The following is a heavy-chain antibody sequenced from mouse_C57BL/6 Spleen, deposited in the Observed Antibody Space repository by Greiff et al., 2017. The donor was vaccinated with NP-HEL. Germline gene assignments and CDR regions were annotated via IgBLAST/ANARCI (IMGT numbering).Heavy chain of an antibody. Sequence: VQLQQSGPELVKPGASVKISCKASGYAFSSSWMNWVKQRPGKGLEWIGRIYPGDGDTNYNGKFKGKATLTADKSSSTAYMQLSSLTSEDSAVYFCATYSNPRWGQGTSVTVSS. CDR2: IYPGDGDT. D-gene: IGHD2-5*01. J-gene: IGHJ4*01. CDR1: GYAFSSSW. V-gene: IGHV1-82*01. CDR3: ATYSNPR.